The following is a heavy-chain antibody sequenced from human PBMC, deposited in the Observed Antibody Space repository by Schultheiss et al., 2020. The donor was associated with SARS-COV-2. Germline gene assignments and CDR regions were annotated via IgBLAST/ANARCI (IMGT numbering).Heavy chain of an antibody. CDR1: GGSISSYY. CDR2: IYYSGST. Sequence: SETLSLTCTVSGGSISSYYWSWIRQPPGKGLEWIGYIYYSGSTNYNPSLKSRVTMSVDTSKNQFSLKLSSVTAADTAVYYCARDSGYPIFGVVIAVWGYYFDYWGQGTLVTVSS. J-gene: IGHJ4*02. D-gene: IGHD3-3*01. CDR3: ARDSGYPIFGVVIAVWGYYFDY. V-gene: IGHV4-59*12.